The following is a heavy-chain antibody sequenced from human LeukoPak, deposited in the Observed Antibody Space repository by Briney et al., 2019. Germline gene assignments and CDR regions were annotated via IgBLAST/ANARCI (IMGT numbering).Heavy chain of an antibody. D-gene: IGHD3-3*01. Sequence: ASVKVSCKASGYTFTGYYMHWVRQAPGQGLEWMGWINPNSGGTNYAQKFQGRVTMTRDTSISTAYMELSRLRSDDTAMYYCARVTIFGVPSWYFDYWGQGTLVTVSS. J-gene: IGHJ4*02. CDR1: GYTFTGYY. CDR2: INPNSGGT. V-gene: IGHV1-2*02. CDR3: ARVTIFGVPSWYFDY.